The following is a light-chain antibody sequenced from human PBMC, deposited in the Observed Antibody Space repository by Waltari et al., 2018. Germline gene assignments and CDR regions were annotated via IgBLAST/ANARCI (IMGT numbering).Light chain of an antibody. J-gene: IGKJ4*01. CDR2: GPA. CDR1: QSVVGN. V-gene: IGKV3-15*01. CDR3: QQYNNWPLT. Sequence: EIVMTQSPVTLSVSPGERVTLSCRASQSVVGNVAWYQQQPGQAPRLLIYGPATRVTGPPARLSGSGSGTEFTLTISSLQSEDFAVYYCQQYNNWPLTFGGGTKVEIK.